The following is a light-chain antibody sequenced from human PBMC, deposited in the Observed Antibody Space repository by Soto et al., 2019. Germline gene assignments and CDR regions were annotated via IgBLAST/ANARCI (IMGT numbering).Light chain of an antibody. Sequence: QSVLTQPPSASGTAGQRVTISCSGNSSNIGSNYVYWYQQLPGMAPKLLIYSNIHRPSGVPDRFSGSKSGTSASLAISGLRSEDEADYYCAAWDDSLSRAVFGGGTQLTVL. CDR2: SNI. J-gene: IGLJ7*01. CDR1: SSNIGSNY. V-gene: IGLV1-47*02. CDR3: AAWDDSLSRAV.